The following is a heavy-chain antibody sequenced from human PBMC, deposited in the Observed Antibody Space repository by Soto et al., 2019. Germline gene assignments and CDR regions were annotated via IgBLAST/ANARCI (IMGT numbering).Heavy chain of an antibody. D-gene: IGHD6-13*01. CDR3: ARDRGAVAGTRYYYRMDG. J-gene: IGHJ6*02. CDR1: GFTFSSYG. CDR2: IWYDGTNK. V-gene: IGHV3-33*01. Sequence: QVQLVESGGGVVQPGRSLRLSCAASGFTFSSYGMHWVRQAPDKGLEWVAVIWYDGTNKYYTDSVKGRFTISRDNSKNTLYLQKNSLRAEDTAVYYCARDRGAVAGTRYYYRMDGWGQGTTVTVSS.